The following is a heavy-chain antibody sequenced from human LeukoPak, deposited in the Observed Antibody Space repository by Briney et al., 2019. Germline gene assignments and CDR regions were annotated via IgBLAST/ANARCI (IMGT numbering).Heavy chain of an antibody. CDR3: VCPNKWELLEGFDY. CDR2: FDPEDGET. D-gene: IGHD1-26*01. J-gene: IGHJ4*02. V-gene: IGHV1-24*01. CDR1: GYTLTELS. Sequence: GASVKVSCKVSGYTLTELSMHWVRQAPGKGLEWMGGFDPEDGETIYAQKFQGRVTMTEDTSTDTAYMELSSLRSEDTAVYYCVCPNKWELLEGFDYWGQGTLVTVSS.